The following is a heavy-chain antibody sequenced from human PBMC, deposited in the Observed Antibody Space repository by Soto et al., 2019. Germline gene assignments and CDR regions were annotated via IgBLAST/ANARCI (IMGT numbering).Heavy chain of an antibody. J-gene: IGHJ4*02. Sequence: QGQLVQSGAEVKKPGASVKVSCKASGYTFTNFGISWVRQAPGQGLEWMGWISAYNGNTNYAQKFQGRVTMTTDTSTSTADMEVRSLRFDDTAVYYCARGGTPIDYGGQGTLVTVSS. V-gene: IGHV1-18*01. CDR2: ISAYNGNT. D-gene: IGHD3-16*01. CDR3: ARGGTPIDY. CDR1: GYTFTNFG.